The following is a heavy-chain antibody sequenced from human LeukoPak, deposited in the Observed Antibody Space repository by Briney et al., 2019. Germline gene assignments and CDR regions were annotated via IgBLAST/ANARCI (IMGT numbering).Heavy chain of an antibody. Sequence: GGSLRLSCAASGFTFSTYAMHWVRQAPGKGLEWVAVISSDGSYNYYADSVKGRFTISRDISQNTLFLQMNSMRSEDTAVYSCARKVAFGGEPYGMDVWGQGTTVTVSS. D-gene: IGHD3-10*01. CDR3: ARKVAFGGEPYGMDV. CDR2: ISSDGSYN. J-gene: IGHJ6*02. V-gene: IGHV3-30*04. CDR1: GFTFSTYA.